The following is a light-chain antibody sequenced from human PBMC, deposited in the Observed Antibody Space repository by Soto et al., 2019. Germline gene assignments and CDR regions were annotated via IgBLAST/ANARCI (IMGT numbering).Light chain of an antibody. Sequence: QSVLTQPPSVSGAPGQRVTISCTGSSSNIGAGYDVHWYQQLPGTAPKLLIYGNSNRPSGVPDRFSGSKSGTSASLAITGLQAEDAADYYCQSYDSNLSVVFGGGTKLTVL. CDR1: SSNIGAGYD. CDR2: GNS. V-gene: IGLV1-40*01. CDR3: QSYDSNLSVV. J-gene: IGLJ2*01.